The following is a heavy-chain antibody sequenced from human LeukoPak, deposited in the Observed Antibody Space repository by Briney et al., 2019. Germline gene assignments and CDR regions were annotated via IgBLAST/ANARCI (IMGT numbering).Heavy chain of an antibody. CDR3: ARQQLPDGTYYFDY. V-gene: IGHV4-59*01. CDR2: IHYSGHT. D-gene: IGHD6-13*01. J-gene: IGHJ4*02. CDR1: GGSISNYY. Sequence: PSETLSLTCTVSGGSISNYYWSWIRQPPGKGLEWIAYIHYSGHTNYNPSLKSRVTISLDTSKNQFSLKLTSVTAADTALYYCARQQLPDGTYYFDYWGQGTLVTVPS.